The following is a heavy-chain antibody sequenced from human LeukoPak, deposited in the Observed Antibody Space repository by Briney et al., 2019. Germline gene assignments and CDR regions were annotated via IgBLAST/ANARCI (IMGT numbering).Heavy chain of an antibody. V-gene: IGHV1-2*02. CDR2: INPNSGGT. CDR3: ARHGYYDILTGPRGFDY. Sequence: ASVKVSCKASGYTFTGYYMHWVRQAPGQGLEWMGWINPNSGGTNYAQKFQGRVTMTRDTSISTAYMELSGLRSDDTAVYYCARHGYYDILTGPRGFDYWGQGTLVTVSS. D-gene: IGHD3-9*01. J-gene: IGHJ4*02. CDR1: GYTFTGYY.